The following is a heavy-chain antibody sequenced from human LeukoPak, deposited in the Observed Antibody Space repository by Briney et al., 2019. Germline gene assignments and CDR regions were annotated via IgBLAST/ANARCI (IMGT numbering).Heavy chain of an antibody. V-gene: IGHV4-34*01. Sequence: SETLSLTCAVYGGSFSGYYWSWIRQPPGKGLDWIGEINHSGSTNYNPSLKSRVTISVDTSKNQFSLKLSSVTAADTAVYYCARGTRRITMIVVVITKGSFFDYWGQGTLVTVSS. J-gene: IGHJ4*02. CDR1: GGSFSGYY. CDR2: INHSGST. CDR3: ARGTRRITMIVVVITKGSFFDY. D-gene: IGHD3-22*01.